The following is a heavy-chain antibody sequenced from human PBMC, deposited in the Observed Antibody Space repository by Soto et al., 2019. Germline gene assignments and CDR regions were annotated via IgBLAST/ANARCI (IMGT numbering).Heavy chain of an antibody. CDR3: AKAIAARPSWFDP. Sequence: GGSLSLSCPSSGLAFGNYSVSWVSQAQRKGLEWVSAISGSGGSTYYADSVKGRFTISRDNSKNTLYLQMNSLRAEDTAVYYCAKAIAARPSWFDPWGQGTLVTVSS. D-gene: IGHD6-6*01. J-gene: IGHJ5*02. V-gene: IGHV3-23*01. CDR1: GLAFGNYS. CDR2: ISGSGGST.